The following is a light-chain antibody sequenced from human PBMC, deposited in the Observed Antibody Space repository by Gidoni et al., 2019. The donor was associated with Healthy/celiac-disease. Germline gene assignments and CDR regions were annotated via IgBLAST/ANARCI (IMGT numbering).Light chain of an antibody. V-gene: IGLV7-43*01. CDR3: LLYYGGAKPNWV. J-gene: IGLJ3*02. CDR2: STS. CDR1: TGAVTSGYY. Sequence: QTVVTQEPSLTVSPGGSVTLTSASSTGAVTSGYYPNWFQQKPGQAPRALIYSTSNKHDRTPARFSGSRLGGKAALTLSGVQPEDEAEYYCLLYYGGAKPNWVFGGGTKLTVL.